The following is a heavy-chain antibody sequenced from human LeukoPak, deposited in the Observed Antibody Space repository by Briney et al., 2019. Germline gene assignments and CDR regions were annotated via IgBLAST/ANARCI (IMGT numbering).Heavy chain of an antibody. J-gene: IGHJ3*02. Sequence: SETLSLTCTVSGGSISSYYWSWIRQPAGKGLEWIGRIYTSGSTNYNPSLKSRVTISVDTSKNQFSLKLSSVTAADTAVYYCASQPLLLWFGELSLSAFDIWGQGTMVTVSS. CDR2: IYTSGST. CDR1: GGSISSYY. V-gene: IGHV4-4*07. CDR3: ASQPLLLWFGELSLSAFDI. D-gene: IGHD3-10*01.